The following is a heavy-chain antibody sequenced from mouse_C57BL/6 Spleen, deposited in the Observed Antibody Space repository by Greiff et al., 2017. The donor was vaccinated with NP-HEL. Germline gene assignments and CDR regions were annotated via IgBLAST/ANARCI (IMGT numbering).Heavy chain of an antibody. CDR3: AREGTGTFDY. CDR1: GFTFSDYY. CDR2: ISNGGGST. D-gene: IGHD4-1*01. Sequence: EVQRVESGGGLVQPGGSLKLSCAASGFTFSDYYMYWVRQTPEKRLEWVAYISNGGGSTYYPDTVKGRFTISRDNAKNTLYLQMSRLKSEDTAMYYCAREGTGTFDYWGQGTTLTVSS. V-gene: IGHV5-12*01. J-gene: IGHJ2*01.